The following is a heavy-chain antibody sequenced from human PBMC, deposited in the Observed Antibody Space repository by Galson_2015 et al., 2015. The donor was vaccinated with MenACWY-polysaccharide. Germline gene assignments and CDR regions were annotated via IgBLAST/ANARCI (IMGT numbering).Heavy chain of an antibody. J-gene: IGHJ4*02. CDR1: GFIITSYA. CDR3: AKASQWGAAAVGSFDH. V-gene: IGHV3-23*01. D-gene: IGHD6-13*01. CDR2: ISGSGTDI. Sequence: SLRLSCAASGFIITSYAVNWVRQAPGKGLEWVAVISGSGTDIRYADSVKGRFTLSRDTSKSALYLQMNSLRAEDTAKYYCAKASQWGAAAVGSFDHWGQGTLVTVSS.